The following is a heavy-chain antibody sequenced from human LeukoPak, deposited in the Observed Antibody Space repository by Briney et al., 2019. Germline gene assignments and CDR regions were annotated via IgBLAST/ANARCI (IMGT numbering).Heavy chain of an antibody. J-gene: IGHJ6*02. D-gene: IGHD3-10*01. Sequence: GGSLRLSCAASGLSFSNYWMHWVRQARGKGLVWVSRINRDGSSTTYADSVKGRFTISRDNAKNTLYLQMNSLRAEDTAVYYCARDYGRSRDYGMDVWGQGTTVTVSS. V-gene: IGHV3-74*01. CDR3: ARDYGRSRDYGMDV. CDR1: GLSFSNYW. CDR2: INRDGSST.